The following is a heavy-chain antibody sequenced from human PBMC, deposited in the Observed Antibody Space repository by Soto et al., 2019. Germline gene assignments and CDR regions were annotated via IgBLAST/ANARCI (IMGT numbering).Heavy chain of an antibody. Sequence: PGGSLRLSCAASGFTFGSYAMSWVRQAPGKGLEWVSAISGSGGSTYYADSVKGRFTISRDNSKNTLYLQMNSLRAEDTAVYYCAKIPPGYSYGYFYFDYWGQGTLVTVSS. CDR2: ISGSGGST. J-gene: IGHJ4*02. D-gene: IGHD5-18*01. CDR3: AKIPPGYSYGYFYFDY. V-gene: IGHV3-23*01. CDR1: GFTFGSYA.